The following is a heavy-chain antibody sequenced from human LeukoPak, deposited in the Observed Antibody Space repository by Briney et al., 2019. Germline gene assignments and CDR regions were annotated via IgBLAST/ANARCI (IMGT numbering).Heavy chain of an antibody. CDR3: AREPETDGYDSSGYQDY. V-gene: IGHV3-30-3*01. CDR2: ISYDGSNK. Sequence: GGSLRLSCEASGFSFSSYWMTWFRQAPGKGLEWVAVISYDGSNKYYADSVKGRFTISRDNSKNTLYLQMNSLRAEDTAVYYCAREPETDGYDSSGYQDYWGQGTLVTVSS. CDR1: GFSFSSYW. J-gene: IGHJ4*02. D-gene: IGHD3-22*01.